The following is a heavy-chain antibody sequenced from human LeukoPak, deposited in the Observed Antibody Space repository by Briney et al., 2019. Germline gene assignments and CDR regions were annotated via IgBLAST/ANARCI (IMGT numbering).Heavy chain of an antibody. CDR3: ARDYWWNYDY. D-gene: IGHD1-7*01. CDR2: IWYDGSKK. V-gene: IGHV3-33*01. CDR1: GFSFSSYG. J-gene: IGHJ4*02. Sequence: PGGSLRLSCAASGFSFSSYGMHWVRQAPGKGLEWVAVIWYDGSKKYYADSVKGRSIISRDNSRNTLYLQMNSLRVEDTTVYYCARDYWWNYDYWGQGTLVTVSS.